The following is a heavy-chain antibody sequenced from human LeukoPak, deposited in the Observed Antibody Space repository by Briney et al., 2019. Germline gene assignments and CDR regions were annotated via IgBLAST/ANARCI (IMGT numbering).Heavy chain of an antibody. D-gene: IGHD3-22*01. J-gene: IGHJ4*02. CDR1: GFTVSSNY. V-gene: IGHV3-66*01. CDR3: ARDLSYDSSGYYVDY. Sequence: GGSLRLSCAASGFTVSSNYMSWVRQAPGKGLEWVSVIYSGGSTYYADSVKGRFTISRDNSMNTLYLQMNSLRAEDTAVYYCARDLSYDSSGYYVDYWGQGTLVTVSS. CDR2: IYSGGST.